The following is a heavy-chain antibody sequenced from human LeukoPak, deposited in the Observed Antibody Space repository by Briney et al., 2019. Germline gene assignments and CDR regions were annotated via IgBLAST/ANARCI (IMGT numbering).Heavy chain of an antibody. J-gene: IGHJ4*02. Sequence: SETLSLTCTVSGVSINGYYWSWIRQPPGKGLEWIGYIYYSGSSNNNPSLKSRVTISVDTSKNQFSLKLNSVTAADTAVYYCARQGSYCSGGSCIDYWGQGTLVTVSS. CDR3: ARQGSYCSGGSCIDY. V-gene: IGHV4-59*08. CDR1: GVSINGYY. CDR2: IYYSGSS. D-gene: IGHD2-15*01.